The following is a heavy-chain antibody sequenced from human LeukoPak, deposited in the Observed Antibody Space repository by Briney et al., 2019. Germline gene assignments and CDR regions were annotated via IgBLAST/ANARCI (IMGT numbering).Heavy chain of an antibody. J-gene: IGHJ3*01. V-gene: IGHV3-7*01. D-gene: IGHD2-2*01. Sequence: GGSQRLSCAASGFTFSDYWMSWVRQAPGKGREWLAKIKQDGSEKYYLDPVKGRFTISRDNYNNSLSLQLNSLRAEDTAVYYCARDQGYCTSASCRGDAFDVWGQGSMISVSS. CDR1: GFTFSDYW. CDR3: ARDQGYCTSASCRGDAFDV. CDR2: IKQDGSEK.